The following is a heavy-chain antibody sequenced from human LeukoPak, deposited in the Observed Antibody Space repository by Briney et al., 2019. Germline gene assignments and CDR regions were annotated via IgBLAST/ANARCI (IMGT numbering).Heavy chain of an antibody. CDR3: ARVRDRTVLRFLEWQDDAFDI. Sequence: GGSLRLSCAASGFTFSSYSMNWVRQAPGKGLEWVSSISSSSSYIYYADSVKGRFTISRDNAKNSLYLQMNSVRSEDTAVYYCARVRDRTVLRFLEWQDDAFDIWGQGTMVTVSS. CDR2: ISSSSSYI. CDR1: GFTFSSYS. V-gene: IGHV3-21*01. D-gene: IGHD3-3*01. J-gene: IGHJ3*02.